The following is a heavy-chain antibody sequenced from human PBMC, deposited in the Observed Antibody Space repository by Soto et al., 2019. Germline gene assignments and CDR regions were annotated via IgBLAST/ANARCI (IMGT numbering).Heavy chain of an antibody. J-gene: IGHJ1*01. CDR1: GFTFGDYA. CDR2: IRSKDYGGTT. CDR3: TRDSGGLH. D-gene: IGHD1-1*01. V-gene: IGHV3-49*03. Sequence: EVQLVESGGGLVQPGRSLRLSCTASGFTFGDYAMSWFRQAPGKGLEWVGFIRSKDYGGTTEYVASVKGRSTISRDDSKSIAYLQMNSLKTEDTAVYYCTRDSGGLHWGQGTLVTVSS.